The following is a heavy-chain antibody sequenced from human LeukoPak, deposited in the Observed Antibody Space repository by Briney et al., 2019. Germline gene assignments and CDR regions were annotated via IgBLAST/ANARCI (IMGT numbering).Heavy chain of an antibody. CDR1: GFTFSSYA. J-gene: IGHJ4*02. CDR2: ISYDGSNK. CDR3: ARTNPKTVLRYFDWLLPLGY. Sequence: PGGSLRLSCAASGFTFSSYAMHWVRQAPGKGLEWVAVISYDGSNKYYADSVKGRFTISRDNSKNTLYLQMNSLRAEDTAVYYCARTNPKTVLRYFDWLLPLGYWGQGTLVTVSS. D-gene: IGHD3-9*01. V-gene: IGHV3-30-3*01.